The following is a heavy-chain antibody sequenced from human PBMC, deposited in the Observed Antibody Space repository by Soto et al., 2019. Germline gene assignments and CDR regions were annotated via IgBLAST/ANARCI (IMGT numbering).Heavy chain of an antibody. J-gene: IGHJ4*02. CDR2: ISFDASEK. D-gene: IGHD5-12*01. Sequence: QVQLVESGGGVVQPGASLTLSCAASGFRFSGFGMHWVRQAPGKGLEWVAVISFDASEKFYVDSVKGRFSISRDDSHSKVFLQTNSLRREDTGVYYCARDLGGYVHLWDKSNYWGQGTLVNLS. CDR1: GFRFSGFG. CDR3: ARDLGGYVHLWDKSNY. V-gene: IGHV3-30*04.